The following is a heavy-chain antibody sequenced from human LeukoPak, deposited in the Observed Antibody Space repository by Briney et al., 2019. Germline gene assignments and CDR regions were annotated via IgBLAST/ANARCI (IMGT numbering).Heavy chain of an antibody. CDR1: GFTLDDYA. CDR2: ISWNSGSI. D-gene: IGHD6-19*01. CDR3: AKEFRRSSSIAVAGFGY. V-gene: IGHV3-9*01. Sequence: GGSLSLSCAASGFTLDDYAMHWVRQAPGKGLEWVSGISWNSGSIGYADSVKGRFTISRDNAKNSLYLQMNSLRAEDTALYYCAKEFRRSSSIAVAGFGYWGQGTLVAVSS. J-gene: IGHJ4*02.